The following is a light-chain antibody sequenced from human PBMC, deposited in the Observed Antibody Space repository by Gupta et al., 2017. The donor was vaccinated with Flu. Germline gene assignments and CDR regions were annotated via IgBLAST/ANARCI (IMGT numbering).Light chain of an antibody. CDR2: EVR. Sequence: ALLYPPSLSEPPGPPSTMSCTGTSGDLGAYNYVSWYQQHTGKAPTLMIYEVRLWPSGYSQRFSGSISGITASRTRSGLHAEDESVYYCSIDTRRGTVVFGGGTKLSVL. V-gene: IGLV2-14*01. J-gene: IGLJ2*01. CDR3: SIDTRRGTVV. CDR1: SGDLGAYNY.